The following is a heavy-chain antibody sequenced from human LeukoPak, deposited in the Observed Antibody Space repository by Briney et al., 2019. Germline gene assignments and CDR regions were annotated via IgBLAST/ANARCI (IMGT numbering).Heavy chain of an antibody. V-gene: IGHV3-48*03. J-gene: IGHJ4*02. D-gene: IGHD3-22*01. CDR3: ARDYYDSSGYFDY. Sequence: VGSLRLSCAASGFTFSSYEMNWVRQAPGKGLEWVSYISSSGSTIYYADSVKGRFTISRDNAKNSLYLQMNSLRAEDTAVYYCARDYYDSSGYFDYWGQGTLVTVSS. CDR1: GFTFSSYE. CDR2: ISSSGSTI.